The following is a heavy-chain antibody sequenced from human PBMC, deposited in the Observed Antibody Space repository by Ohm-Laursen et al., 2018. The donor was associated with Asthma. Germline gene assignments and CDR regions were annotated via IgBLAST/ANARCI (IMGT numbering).Heavy chain of an antibody. V-gene: IGHV4-31*03. D-gene: IGHD3-22*01. CDR3: ARGAFYYESTGYYFFDH. CDR1: GDSINSGNNY. CDR2: IYYSGLT. J-gene: IGHJ4*02. Sequence: SDTLSLTCIVSGDSINSGNNYWSWIRQHPGKGLEWIGYIYYSGLTYSNPSLRSRVIISVDTSKNQFSLNLTSVTAADTAVYYCARGAFYYESTGYYFFDHWGQGALVTVSS.